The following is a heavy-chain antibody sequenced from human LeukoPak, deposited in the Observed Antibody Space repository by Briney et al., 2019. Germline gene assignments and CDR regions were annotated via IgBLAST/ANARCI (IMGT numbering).Heavy chain of an antibody. CDR2: IYTSGST. Sequence: SETLSLTCTVSGGSISSGSYYWRWIRQPAGKGLEWIGRIYTSGSTNYNPSGKSRFTISVDTSKNQFSLKLSSVTAADTAVYYCARAPRYCSSTSCYWLDPWGQGTLVTVSS. J-gene: IGHJ5*02. CDR3: ARAPRYCSSTSCYWLDP. V-gene: IGHV4-61*02. D-gene: IGHD2-2*01. CDR1: GGSISSGSYY.